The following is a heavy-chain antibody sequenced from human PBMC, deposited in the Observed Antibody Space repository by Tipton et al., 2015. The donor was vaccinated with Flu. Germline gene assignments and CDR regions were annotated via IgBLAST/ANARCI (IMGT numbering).Heavy chain of an antibody. D-gene: IGHD3-22*01. CDR3: AREYFDTSGTEYYFDF. CDR1: GGSISSYF. Sequence: TLSLTCSVSGGSISSYFWSWIRQAPGKGLEWIGYISDSGRTKYNPSLESRVTISIDTSKNQISLKLSSVTAADTAVYYCAREYFDTSGTEYYFDFWGQGTLVTVSS. J-gene: IGHJ4*02. CDR2: ISDSGRT. V-gene: IGHV4-59*12.